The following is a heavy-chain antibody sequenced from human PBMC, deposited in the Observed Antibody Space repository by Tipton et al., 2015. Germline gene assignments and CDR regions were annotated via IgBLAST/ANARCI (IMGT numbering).Heavy chain of an antibody. CDR2: ISGSSSRT. J-gene: IGHJ6*02. CDR1: GFTFSTSW. V-gene: IGHV3-23*01. CDR3: AKDRGVVLPGTMHYSYCDMDV. D-gene: IGHD2-2*01. Sequence: SLRLSCAVSGFTFSTSWMSWVRQVPGKGLEWVSAISGSSSRTYYADSVRGRFTISRDNSKNTLYLQMTSLRAADTAVYFCAKDRGVVLPGTMHYSYCDMDVWGQGTTVTVSS.